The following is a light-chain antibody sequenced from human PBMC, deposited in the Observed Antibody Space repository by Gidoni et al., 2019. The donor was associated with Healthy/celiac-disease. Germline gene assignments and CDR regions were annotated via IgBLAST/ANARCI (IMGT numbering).Light chain of an antibody. CDR2: YKSDSDK. CDR3: MIWHSSAVV. Sequence: QAVLTQPSSLSASPGASASLTCTLRSGINVGTYRIYWYQQKPGSPPQYHLRYKSDSDKQQGSGVPSRFSGSKDASANAGILLISGLQSEDEADYCCMIWHSSAVVFGGGTKLTVL. CDR1: SGINVGTYR. J-gene: IGLJ2*01. V-gene: IGLV5-45*03.